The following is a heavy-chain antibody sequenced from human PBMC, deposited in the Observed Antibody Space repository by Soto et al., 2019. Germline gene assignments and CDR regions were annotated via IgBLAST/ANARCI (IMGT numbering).Heavy chain of an antibody. CDR3: GRDGALGDTAVVDS. V-gene: IGHV3-33*01. J-gene: IGHJ4*02. CDR1: GFTFSTYG. CDR2: IWYDGSNK. D-gene: IGHD5-18*01. Sequence: QVQLVESGGGVVQPGKSLRLSCTASGFTFSTYGMHWVRQAPGKGLEWVAVIWYDGSNKYHGDSLKGRFTISRDNSKNTLYLQMSHLRAEDTAVYYCGRDGALGDTAVVDSWGQGTLVTVSS.